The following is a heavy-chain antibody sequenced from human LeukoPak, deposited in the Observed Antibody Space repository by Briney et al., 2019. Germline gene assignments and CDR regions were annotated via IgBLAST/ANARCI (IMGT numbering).Heavy chain of an antibody. V-gene: IGHV3-49*03. D-gene: IGHD4-17*01. CDR3: TREGMTTVTTSFDY. Sequence: GGSLRLSCTASGFTFGDYAMSWFRQTPGKGLEWVCFISSKAYGGTTEYAASVKGRFTISRDDSKSIAYLQMNSLKTEDTAVYYCTREGMTTVTTSFDYWGQGTLVTVSS. CDR2: ISSKAYGGTT. J-gene: IGHJ4*02. CDR1: GFTFGDYA.